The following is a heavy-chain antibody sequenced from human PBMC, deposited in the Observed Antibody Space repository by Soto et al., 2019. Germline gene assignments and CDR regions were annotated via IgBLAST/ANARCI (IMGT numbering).Heavy chain of an antibody. J-gene: IGHJ5*02. CDR2: ISVYNVNT. Sequence: QVQLVQSGAEVKKPGASVKVSCKASGYTFTSYGISWVRQAPGQGLEWMGWISVYNVNTNYAQTLQGRATMTTDTSTSTASWELRSLRSDDTAVYFCARASGSSYLFAPWGQGTLVTVSS. CDR3: ARASGSSYLFAP. CDR1: GYTFTSYG. V-gene: IGHV1-18*01. D-gene: IGHD1-26*01.